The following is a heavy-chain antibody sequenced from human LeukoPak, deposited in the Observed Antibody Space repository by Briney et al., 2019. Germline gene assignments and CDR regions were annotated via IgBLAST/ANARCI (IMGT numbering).Heavy chain of an antibody. D-gene: IGHD5-24*01. V-gene: IGHV3-23*01. CDR2: IIGNGAAS. Sequence: GGSLRLSSTASGFAFGPQAMSWVRQAPGKGLEWVSGIIGNGAASYYADSVKGRFTISRDNSKNTLYLQMNNLRAEDTARYFCAKDLRLRDGFWDIDYWGHGTLVTVSS. CDR1: GFAFGPQA. CDR3: AKDLRLRDGFWDIDY. J-gene: IGHJ4*03.